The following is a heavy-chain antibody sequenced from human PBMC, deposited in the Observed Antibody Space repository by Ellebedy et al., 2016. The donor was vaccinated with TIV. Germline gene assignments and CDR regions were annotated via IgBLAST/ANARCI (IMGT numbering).Heavy chain of an antibody. D-gene: IGHD5-12*01. CDR1: GFTFSKYG. CDR2: IWYDESRE. Sequence: GESLKISXGASGFTFSKYGMHWVRQAPGKGLEWVAVIWYDESREDYADSVKGRFTISRDNSNNMLYLQMNSLRVEDTAVYYCVRVNSGYDAGPLDFWGQGTLVTVSS. V-gene: IGHV3-33*08. CDR3: VRVNSGYDAGPLDF. J-gene: IGHJ4*02.